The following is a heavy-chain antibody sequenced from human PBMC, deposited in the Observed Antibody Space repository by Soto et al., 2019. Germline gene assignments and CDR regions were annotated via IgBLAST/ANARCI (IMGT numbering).Heavy chain of an antibody. J-gene: IGHJ4*02. Sequence: VQLVQSGAEVKQPGSSVKVSCKASGGTFSSYAISWVRQAPGQGLEWMGGIIPIFGTANYAQKFQGRVTITADESTSTADMELSSLRSEDTAVYYCAGGYSYGYPYYFDYWGQGTLVTVSS. CDR2: IIPIFGTA. CDR3: AGGYSYGYPYYFDY. CDR1: GGTFSSYA. V-gene: IGHV1-69*01. D-gene: IGHD5-18*01.